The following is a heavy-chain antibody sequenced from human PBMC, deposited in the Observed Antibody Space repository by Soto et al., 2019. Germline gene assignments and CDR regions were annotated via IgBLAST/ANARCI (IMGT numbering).Heavy chain of an antibody. CDR3: AADRYYDSSGYYAAY. V-gene: IGHV1-58*01. CDR2: IVVGSGNT. CDR1: GFTFTISA. J-gene: IGHJ4*02. D-gene: IGHD3-22*01. Sequence: SVKVSCKASGFTFTISAVQWVRQARGQRLEWIGWIVVGSGNTNYAQKFQERVTITRDMSTSTAYMELSSLRSEDTAVYYCAADRYYDSSGYYAAYWGQGTLVTVS.